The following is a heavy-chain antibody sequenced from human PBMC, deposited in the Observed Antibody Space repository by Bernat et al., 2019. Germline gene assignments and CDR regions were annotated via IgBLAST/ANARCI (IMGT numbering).Heavy chain of an antibody. Sequence: EVQLVESGGGLVKPGGSLRLSCAASGFTFSNAWMSWVRQAPGKGLEWVGRIKSKTDGGTTDYAAPVKGRFTISRDDSKNTLYLQMNSLKTEDTAVYDCTKEALRYTYDYGDWGQGTLVTVSS. D-gene: IGHD4-17*01. CDR2: IKSKTDGGTT. CDR3: TKEALRYTYDYGD. J-gene: IGHJ4*02. V-gene: IGHV3-15*01. CDR1: GFTFSNAW.